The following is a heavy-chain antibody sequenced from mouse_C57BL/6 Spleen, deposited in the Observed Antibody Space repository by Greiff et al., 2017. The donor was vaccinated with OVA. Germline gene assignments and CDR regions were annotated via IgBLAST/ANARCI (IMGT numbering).Heavy chain of an antibody. CDR2: IDPSDSYT. CDR3: ARSGYDRTWFAD. J-gene: IGHJ3*01. Sequence: QVQLQQPGAELVMPGASVKLSCKASGYTFTSYWMHWVKQRPGQGLEWIGEIDPSDSYTNYNQKFKGKSTLTVDKSSSTAYMQLSSLTSEDSAVYYCARSGYDRTWFADWGQGTLVTVSA. CDR1: GYTFTSYW. V-gene: IGHV1-69*01. D-gene: IGHD2-2*01.